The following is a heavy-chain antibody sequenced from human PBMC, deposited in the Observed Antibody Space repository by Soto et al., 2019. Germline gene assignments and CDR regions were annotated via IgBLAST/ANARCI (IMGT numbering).Heavy chain of an antibody. CDR1: GFTFSSYA. CDR2: ISGSGGST. Sequence: GSLRLSCAASGFTFSSYAMSWVRQAPGKGLEWVSAISGSGGSTYYADSVKGRFTISRDNSKNTLYLQMNSLRAEDTAVYYCALRPQRYYDSSGYPYNWFDPWGQRTLVPVPS. J-gene: IGHJ5*02. D-gene: IGHD3-22*01. V-gene: IGHV3-23*01. CDR3: ALRPQRYYDSSGYPYNWFDP.